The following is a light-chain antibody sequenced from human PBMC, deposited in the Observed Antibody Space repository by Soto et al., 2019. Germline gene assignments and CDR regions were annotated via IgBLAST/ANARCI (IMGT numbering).Light chain of an antibody. CDR2: DAS. J-gene: IGKJ1*01. Sequence: DIRMTQSPSTLSASVGDRVTITCRASQSIVRWMAWYQQKPGKAPKLLIYDASTLQSGVASRFSGSGSGTEFTLIISGLQPDDSATYYCQQYTNTNNPWMFGQGTKVDNK. CDR3: QQYTNTNNPWM. CDR1: QSIVRW. V-gene: IGKV1-5*01.